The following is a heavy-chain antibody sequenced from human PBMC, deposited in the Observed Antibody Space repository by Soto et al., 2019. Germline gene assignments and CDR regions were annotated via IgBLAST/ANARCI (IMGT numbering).Heavy chain of an antibody. J-gene: IGHJ4*02. CDR1: GYTLTELS. Sequence: ASVKVSCKVSGYTLTELSMHWVRQAPGKGLEWMGGFDPEDGETIYAQKFQGRVTITEDTSTDTAYMELNSLRADDTAVYYCATGQWPPFGYWGQGTLVTVSS. D-gene: IGHD3-16*01. CDR3: ATGQWPPFGY. CDR2: FDPEDGET. V-gene: IGHV1-24*01.